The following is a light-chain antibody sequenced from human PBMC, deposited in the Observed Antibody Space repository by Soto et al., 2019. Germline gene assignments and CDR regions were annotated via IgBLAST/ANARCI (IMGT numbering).Light chain of an antibody. V-gene: IGLV2-14*01. CDR1: RSDVGGYNS. CDR2: DVG. CDR3: SPYTSSSTYV. J-gene: IGLJ1*01. Sequence: QSALTEPACVSGSPGQSITISCTGTRSDVGGYNSVSWYQQHPDKAPKLVIYDVGNRPSGVSARFPGSKSGNTASLTISGLQAEDEAEYYCSPYTSSSTYVFGAGTKLTVL.